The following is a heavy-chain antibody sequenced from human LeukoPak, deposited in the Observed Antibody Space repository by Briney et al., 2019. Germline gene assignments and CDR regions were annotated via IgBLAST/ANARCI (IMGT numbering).Heavy chain of an antibody. CDR3: VRDRDYAFDF. CDR1: GFTFSSYG. Sequence: GGSLRLSCVASGFTFSSYGMSWVRQAPGKGLEWVANIKQDGSEKYYVDSVKGRFTISRDNAENSLYLQMNSLRDEDTAVYFCVRDRDYAFDFWGQGTMVTVSS. J-gene: IGHJ3*01. V-gene: IGHV3-7*01. CDR2: IKQDGSEK.